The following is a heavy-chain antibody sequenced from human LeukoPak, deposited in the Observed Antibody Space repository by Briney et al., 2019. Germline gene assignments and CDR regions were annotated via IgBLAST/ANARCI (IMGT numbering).Heavy chain of an antibody. CDR3: ATLEGYGDYIGLDY. CDR2: IIPILGIA. CDR1: GGTFSSYA. Sequence: ASVKVSCKASGGTFSSYAISWVRQAPGQGLEWMGRIIPILGIANYAQKFQGRVTITADKSTSTAYMELSSLRSEDTAVYYCATLEGYGDYIGLDYWGQGTLVTVSS. V-gene: IGHV1-69*04. J-gene: IGHJ4*02. D-gene: IGHD4-17*01.